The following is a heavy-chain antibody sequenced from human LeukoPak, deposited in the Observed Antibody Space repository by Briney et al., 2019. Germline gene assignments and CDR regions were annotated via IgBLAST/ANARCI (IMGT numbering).Heavy chain of an antibody. J-gene: IGHJ4*02. CDR1: GYSISSGYY. CDR3: ARGGSHLWQPFDS. Sequence: SETLSLTCTVSGYSISSGYYWGWIRRPPGKGLEWIGTIYHSGSTYYNPSLKSRVTISVDTSKNQFSLKLSSVTAADTAVYYCARGGSHLWQPFDSWGQGTLVTVSS. D-gene: IGHD5-18*01. CDR2: IYHSGST. V-gene: IGHV4-38-2*02.